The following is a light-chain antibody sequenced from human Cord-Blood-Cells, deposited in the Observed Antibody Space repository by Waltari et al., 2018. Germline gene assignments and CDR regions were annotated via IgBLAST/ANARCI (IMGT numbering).Light chain of an antibody. CDR1: SSDVGSYNL. CDR2: EGS. V-gene: IGLV2-23*01. CDR3: CSYAGSSTYVV. Sequence: QSALTQPPSVSGSPGQSITISCTGTSSDVGSYNLVSWYRQLPGKAPKLMIYEGSKRPSGVSNRFSGSKSGNTASLTSSGLQAEDEADYYCCSYAGSSTYVVFGGGTKLTVL. J-gene: IGLJ2*01.